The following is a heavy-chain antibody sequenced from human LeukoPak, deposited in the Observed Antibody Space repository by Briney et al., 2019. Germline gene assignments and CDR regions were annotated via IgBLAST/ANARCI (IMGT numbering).Heavy chain of an antibody. J-gene: IGHJ4*02. CDR3: ARGPLGITMIVVVTTVFDY. V-gene: IGHV4-39*06. CDR1: GDSITSSSYY. Sequence: SETLSLTCTVSGDSITSSSYYWGWIRQPPGKGLEWIGTMYYTGTIYYNPSLKSRVTISVDTSKNQFPLKLSSVTAADTAVYYCARGPLGITMIVVVTTVFDYWGQGTLVTVSS. D-gene: IGHD3-22*01. CDR2: MYYTGTI.